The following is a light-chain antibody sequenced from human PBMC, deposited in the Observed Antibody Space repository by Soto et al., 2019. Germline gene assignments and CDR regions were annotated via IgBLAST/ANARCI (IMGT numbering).Light chain of an antibody. V-gene: IGKV3-15*01. CDR3: QTYNNWPPLT. CDR1: QSVSSN. J-gene: IGKJ4*01. CDR2: GAS. Sequence: EIVMTQSPATLSVSPGERATLSCRASQSVSSNLAWFTQKPGQAPRLLSYGASTRATGFPARFTGSRSGTEFTRTLSSRQFEDFQVYYFQTYNNWPPLTLGGGTQVEIK.